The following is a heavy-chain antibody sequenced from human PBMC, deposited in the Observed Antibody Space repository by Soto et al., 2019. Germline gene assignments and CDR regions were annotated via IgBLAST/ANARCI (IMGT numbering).Heavy chain of an antibody. CDR3: ARGLDYYGSGSYEYYFDY. D-gene: IGHD3-10*01. Sequence: SETLSLTCTVSGGSISSYYWSWIRQPPGKGLEWIGYIYYSGSTNYNPSLKSRVTISVDTSKNQFSLKLSSVTAADTAVYYCARGLDYYGSGSYEYYFDYWGQGTLVTVSS. CDR1: GGSISSYY. CDR2: IYYSGST. V-gene: IGHV4-59*01. J-gene: IGHJ4*02.